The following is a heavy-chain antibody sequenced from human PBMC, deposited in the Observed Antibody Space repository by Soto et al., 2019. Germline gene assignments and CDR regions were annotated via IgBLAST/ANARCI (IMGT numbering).Heavy chain of an antibody. V-gene: IGHV5-10-1*01. CDR1: GYSFTSYW. D-gene: IGHD5-18*01. Sequence: GESLKISCKGSGYSFTSYWISWVRQMPGKGLEWMGRIDPSDSYTNYSPSFQGHVTISADKSISTAYLQWSSLKASDTAMYYCARQNVDTAMVTSWFDPWGQGTLVTVS. J-gene: IGHJ5*02. CDR2: IDPSDSYT. CDR3: ARQNVDTAMVTSWFDP.